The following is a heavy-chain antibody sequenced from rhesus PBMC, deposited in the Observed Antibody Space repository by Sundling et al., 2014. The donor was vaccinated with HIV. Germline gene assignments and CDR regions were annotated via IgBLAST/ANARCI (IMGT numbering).Heavy chain of an antibody. CDR3: AREFDGTMMS. D-gene: IGHD1-1*01. CDR1: GGSISSNF. Sequence: QVQLQESGPGLLKPSETLSLTCAVSGGSISSNFWSWIRQAPGKGLEWIGSVYGNSANANYNPSLKSRVTFSKDTSKNQFSLRLSSVTAADTAVYYCAREFDGTMMSWGQGVLVTVSS. V-gene: IGHV4-147*01. J-gene: IGHJ4*01. CDR2: VYGNSANA.